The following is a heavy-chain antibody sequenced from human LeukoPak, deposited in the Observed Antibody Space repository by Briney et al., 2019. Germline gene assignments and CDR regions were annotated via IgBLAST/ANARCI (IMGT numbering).Heavy chain of an antibody. CDR2: ISGSGGST. CDR1: GFTFSSYA. Sequence: GGSLRLSCAASGFTFSSYAMSWVRQAPGKGLEWVSAISGSGGSTYCADTVKGRFTISRDNSKNTLYLQMNSLRAEDTAVYYCAKVDPYYYGMDVWGQGTTVTVSS. J-gene: IGHJ6*02. CDR3: AKVDPYYYGMDV. V-gene: IGHV3-23*01.